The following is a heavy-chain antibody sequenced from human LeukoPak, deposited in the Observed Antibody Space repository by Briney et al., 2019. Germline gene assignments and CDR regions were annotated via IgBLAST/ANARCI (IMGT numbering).Heavy chain of an antibody. V-gene: IGHV3-23*01. CDR2: ISGSGGST. D-gene: IGHD3-22*01. CDR3: AKDPYYYDSSGYFPF. Sequence: GGSLRLSCTASGFTFDNYGVSWFRQAPGKGLEWVSAISGSGGSTYYADSVKGRFTISRDNSKNTLYLQMNSLRAEDTAVYYCAKDPYYYDSSGYFPFWGQGTLVTVSS. CDR1: GFTFDNYG. J-gene: IGHJ4*02.